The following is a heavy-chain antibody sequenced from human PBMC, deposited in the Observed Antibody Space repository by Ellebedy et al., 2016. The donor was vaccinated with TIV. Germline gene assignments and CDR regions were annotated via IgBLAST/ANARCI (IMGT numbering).Heavy chain of an antibody. J-gene: IGHJ4*02. D-gene: IGHD2-15*01. V-gene: IGHV4-39*01. CDR1: GGSFSSSSYY. CDR3: ARHPFYSGYYFDY. Sequence: GSLRLSCTVSGGSFSSSSYYWGWIRQPPGKGLEWIGSIYYTGTTYYNPSLTIRVTISEDTSDNQFSLRLTSVTAADTAVYYCARHPFYSGYYFDYWGRGALVTVSS. CDR2: IYYTGTT.